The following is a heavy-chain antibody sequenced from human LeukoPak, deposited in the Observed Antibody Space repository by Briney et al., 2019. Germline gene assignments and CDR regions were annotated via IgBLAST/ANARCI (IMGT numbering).Heavy chain of an antibody. CDR1: GFTFSSYS. Sequence: GGSLRLSCAASGFTFSSYSMNWVRQAPGKGLEWVSYISSSSSTIYYADSVKGRFTISRDNAKNSLYLQMNSLRAEDTAVYYCARDPPPPSYYYYGMDVWGQGTTVTVSS. J-gene: IGHJ6*02. CDR2: ISSSSSTI. V-gene: IGHV3-48*04. CDR3: ARDPPPPSYYYYGMDV.